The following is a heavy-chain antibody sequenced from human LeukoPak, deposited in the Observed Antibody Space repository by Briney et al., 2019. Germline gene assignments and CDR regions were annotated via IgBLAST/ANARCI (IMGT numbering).Heavy chain of an antibody. J-gene: IGHJ4*02. Sequence: PGGSLRLSCVASGSTFSRFYMTWVRQGPGKGLEWVANIKQDGNKKHYVDSVKGRFTISRDNAKNLLFLRMNSLRVEDTGYYFCARDTLTVNDYWGQGALVTVSS. V-gene: IGHV3-7*01. CDR3: ARDTLTVNDY. CDR2: IKQDGNKK. CDR1: GSTFSRFY.